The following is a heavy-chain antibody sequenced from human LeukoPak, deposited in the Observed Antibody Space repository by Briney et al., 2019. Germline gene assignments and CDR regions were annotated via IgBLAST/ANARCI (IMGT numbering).Heavy chain of an antibody. CDR2: IYYSGST. Sequence: PSETLSLTCNVSGGPISSYYWSWIRQPPGKGLEWIGYIYYSGSTNYNPSLKSRVTISVDTSKNQVSLKLRSVTAADTAVYYCARTTEGYAGGPGYSYYYYMDVWGKGTTVTISS. CDR1: GGPISSYY. CDR3: ARTTEGYAGGPGYSYYYYMDV. V-gene: IGHV4-59*01. D-gene: IGHD5-12*01. J-gene: IGHJ6*03.